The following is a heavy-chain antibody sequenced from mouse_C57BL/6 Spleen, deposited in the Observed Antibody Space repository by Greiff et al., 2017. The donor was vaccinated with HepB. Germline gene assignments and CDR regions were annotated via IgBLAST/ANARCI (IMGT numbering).Heavy chain of an antibody. J-gene: IGHJ4*01. V-gene: IGHV5-4*01. CDR3: ATPYYYGSSEGAMDY. CDR2: ISDGGSYT. D-gene: IGHD1-1*01. Sequence: DVQLVESGGGLVKPGGSLKLSCAASGFTFSSYAMSWVRQTPEKRLEWVATISDGGSYTYYPDNVKGRFTISRDNAKNNLYLQMSHLKSEDTAMYYCATPYYYGSSEGAMDYWGQGTSVTVSS. CDR1: GFTFSSYA.